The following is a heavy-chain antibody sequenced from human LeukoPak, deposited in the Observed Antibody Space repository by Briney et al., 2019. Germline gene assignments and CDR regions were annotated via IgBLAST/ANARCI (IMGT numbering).Heavy chain of an antibody. J-gene: IGHJ3*02. D-gene: IGHD6-13*01. CDR1: GRTFSSYA. Sequence: SVKVSCKASGRTFSSYAISWVRQAPGQGLEWMGGIIPIFGTANYAQKFQGRVTITADKSTSTAYMELSSLRSEDTAVYYCARGELGYSSSWTSSAFDIWGQGTMVTVSS. CDR3: ARGELGYSSSWTSSAFDI. V-gene: IGHV1-69*06. CDR2: IIPIFGTA.